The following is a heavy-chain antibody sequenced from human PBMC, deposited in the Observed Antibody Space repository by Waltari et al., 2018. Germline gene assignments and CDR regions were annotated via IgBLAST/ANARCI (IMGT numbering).Heavy chain of an antibody. V-gene: IGHV3-48*03. CDR2: IDKSGSRT. J-gene: IGHJ4*02. CDR1: GFPFFHYE. CDR3: ARGIVGATG. D-gene: IGHD1-26*01. Sequence: EVQLVESGGDLVQPGGSLRLTVETSGFPFFHYELNWVRQAPGRGLEWIAYIDKSGSRTFYSDSVRGRFTISRDDAKNSVYLQMNNLRVDDSALYYCARGIVGATGWGQGTLVTVSS.